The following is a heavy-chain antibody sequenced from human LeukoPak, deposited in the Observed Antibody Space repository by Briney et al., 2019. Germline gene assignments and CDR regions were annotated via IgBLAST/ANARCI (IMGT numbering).Heavy chain of an antibody. CDR2: ISGSGSTI. V-gene: IGHV3-48*01. CDR1: GFTFSSYS. J-gene: IGHJ6*02. CDR3: ARDLRWVYYYGMDV. Sequence: PGGSLRLSCAASGFTFSSYSMNWVRQAPGEGLEWVSYISGSGSTIYYADSVEGRFTISRDNAKNSLYLQMNSLRAEDTAVYYCARDLRWVYYYGMDVWGQGTTVTVSS. D-gene: IGHD2-21*01.